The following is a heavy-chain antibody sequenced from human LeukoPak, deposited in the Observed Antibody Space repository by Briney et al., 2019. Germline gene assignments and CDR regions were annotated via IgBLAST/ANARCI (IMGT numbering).Heavy chain of an antibody. D-gene: IGHD4-17*01. CDR3: ARGDYGEDY. J-gene: IGHJ4*02. Sequence: SETLSLTCAVYGGAFSGYYWSWIRQPPRKGLEWIGEINHSGSTNYNPSLKSRVTISVDTSKNQFSLKLSSVTAADTAVYYCARGDYGEDYWGQGTLVTVSS. CDR2: INHSGST. V-gene: IGHV4-34*01. CDR1: GGAFSGYY.